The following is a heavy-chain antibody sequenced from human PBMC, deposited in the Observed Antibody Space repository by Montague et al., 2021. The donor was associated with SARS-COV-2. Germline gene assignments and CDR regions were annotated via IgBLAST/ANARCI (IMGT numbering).Heavy chain of an antibody. Sequence: SLRLSCAASGFTFSSYGMHWVRQAPGKGLEWVAVIWYDGSNKYYADSVKGRFTISRDNSKNMLYLQMNSLRAEDTAVYYCARDLFWGTDSGTQQRRDYWGQGTLVTVSS. CDR1: GFTFSSYG. V-gene: IGHV3-33*01. D-gene: IGHD3-16*01. J-gene: IGHJ4*02. CDR3: ARDLFWGTDSGTQQRRDY. CDR2: IWYDGSNK.